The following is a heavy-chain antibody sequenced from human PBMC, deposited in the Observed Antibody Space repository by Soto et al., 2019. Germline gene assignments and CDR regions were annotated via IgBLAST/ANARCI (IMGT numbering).Heavy chain of an antibody. CDR1: GFTFSDYY. J-gene: IGHJ6*02. D-gene: IGHD1-26*01. V-gene: IGHV3-11*06. Sequence: PGGALRLSCAASGFTFSDYYMSWIRQAPGKGLEWVSYISSSSSYTNYADSVKGRFTISRDNAKNSLYLQINSLRAEDTAVYYCARDLTLLAYGMDVWGQGTTVTVSS. CDR2: ISSSSSYT. CDR3: ARDLTLLAYGMDV.